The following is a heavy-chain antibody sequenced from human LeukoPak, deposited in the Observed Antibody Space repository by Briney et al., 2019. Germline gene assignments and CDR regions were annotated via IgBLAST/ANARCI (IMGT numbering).Heavy chain of an antibody. CDR2: TYYGGTT. D-gene: IGHD5-24*01. J-gene: IGHJ4*02. V-gene: IGHV4-59*08. CDR3: ARLGLYDGYTHDS. Sequence: SETLSLTCSVSGASVTGTYWSWVRQTPGKGLEWIAYTYYGGTTEYNPSLKSRTTISVDTSKNHFSLDLRSVTAADTAVYFCARLGLYDGYTHDSWGQGTLVTVSS. CDR1: GASVTGTY.